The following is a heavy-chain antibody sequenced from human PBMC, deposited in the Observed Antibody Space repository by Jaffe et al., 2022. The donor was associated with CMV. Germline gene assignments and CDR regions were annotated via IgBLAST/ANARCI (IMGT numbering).Heavy chain of an antibody. CDR1: GYSFTSYW. CDR3: ARQYYDFWSGYYMDYYYYMDV. Sequence: EVQLVQSGAEVKKPGESLKISCKGSGYSFTSYWIGWVRQMPGKGLEWMGIIYPGDSDTRYSPSFQGQVTISADKSISTAYLQWSSLKASDTAMYYCARQYYDFWSGYYMDYYYYMDVWGKGTTVTVSS. D-gene: IGHD3-3*01. CDR2: IYPGDSDT. V-gene: IGHV5-51*01. J-gene: IGHJ6*03.